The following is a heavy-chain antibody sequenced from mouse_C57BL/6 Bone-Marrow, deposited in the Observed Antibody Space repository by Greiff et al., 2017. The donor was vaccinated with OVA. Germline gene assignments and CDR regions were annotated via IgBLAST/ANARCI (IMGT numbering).Heavy chain of an antibody. J-gene: IGHJ2*01. CDR1: GFTFSSYA. V-gene: IGHV5-9-1*02. CDR3: TRDKGVVATDYCDY. D-gene: IGHD1-1*01. CDR2: ISSGGDYI. Sequence: EVKVVESGEGLVKPGGSLKLSCAASGFTFSSYAMSWVRQTPEKRLEWVAYISSGGDYIYYADTVKGRFTISRDNARNTLYLQMSSLKSEDTAMYYCTRDKGVVATDYCDYWGQGTTLTVSS.